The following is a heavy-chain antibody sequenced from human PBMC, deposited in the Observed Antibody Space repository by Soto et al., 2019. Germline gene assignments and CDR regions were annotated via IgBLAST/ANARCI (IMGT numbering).Heavy chain of an antibody. CDR3: ARDVGNYFDSTPAGQFDF. CDR2: IHHSGNT. D-gene: IGHD3-22*01. J-gene: IGHJ4*02. V-gene: IGHV4-4*02. Sequence: TLSLTCAVSGVSIINSHWWTWVRQPPGKGLDWIGEIHHSGNTKYNPSLKSRVTISVDKPKNQFSLRLSSVTAADTAVYYCARDVGNYFDSTPAGQFDFWGQGTLVTVSS. CDR1: GVSIINSHW.